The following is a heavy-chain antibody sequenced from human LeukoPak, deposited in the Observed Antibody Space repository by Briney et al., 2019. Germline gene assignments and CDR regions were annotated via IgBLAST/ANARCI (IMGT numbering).Heavy chain of an antibody. J-gene: IGHJ2*01. CDR2: INTNTGDP. Sequence: ASVKVSCKASGYTFTNYAMNWVRQAPGQGLEWMGWINTNTGDPTSAQGSTGRFVFSLDTSVSTAYLQISNLKTEDTAVYYCGRVAGSGHWRYLDLWGRGTLVTVSS. CDR1: GYTFTNYA. CDR3: GRVAGSGHWRYLDL. D-gene: IGHD2-15*01. V-gene: IGHV7-4-1*02.